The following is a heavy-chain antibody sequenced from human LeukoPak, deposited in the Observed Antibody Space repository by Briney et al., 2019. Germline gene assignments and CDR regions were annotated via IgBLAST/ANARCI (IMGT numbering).Heavy chain of an antibody. CDR1: GYTCTDYY. D-gene: IGHD2-2*01. J-gene: IGHJ4*02. Sequence: ASVKVSCKASGYTCTDYYMHWVRQAPGQGFEWMGWINHNDGDTNYAQKFQGRVTMTRDTSNSTAHMEVSRLRSDDTAVYYCARANFLYCSSSTCLFDYWGQGTLVTVSS. CDR2: INHNDGDT. CDR3: ARANFLYCSSSTCLFDY. V-gene: IGHV1-2*02.